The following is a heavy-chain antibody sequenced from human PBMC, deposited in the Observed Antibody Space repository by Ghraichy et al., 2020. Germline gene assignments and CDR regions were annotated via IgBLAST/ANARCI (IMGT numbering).Heavy chain of an antibody. J-gene: IGHJ3*02. V-gene: IGHV4-4*09. D-gene: IGHD1-26*01. CDR3: ATIGSSYGGAFDI. CDR2: ITTSGST. Sequence: SQTLSLTCTVSGGSIINYHWTWIRQPPGKGLEYIGYITTSGSTNYNPSLKSRVTISVDTSKNQLSLKVSSVTAADTVVYYCATIGSSYGGAFDIWGQGTMVIVSS. CDR1: GGSIINYH.